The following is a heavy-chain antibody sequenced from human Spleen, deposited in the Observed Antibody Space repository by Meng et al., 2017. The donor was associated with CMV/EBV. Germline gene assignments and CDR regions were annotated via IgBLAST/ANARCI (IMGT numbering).Heavy chain of an antibody. CDR1: GFTFSSYE. CDR2: IKCDGSEK. D-gene: IGHD3/OR15-3a*01. V-gene: IGHV3-52*01. CDR3: VRVAGVAIFGLVINHDY. J-gene: IGHJ4*02. Sequence: GESLKISCAASGFTFSSYEMNWVRQAPGKGLEWVADIKCDGSEKYYVDSVKGRLTISRDNAKNSLYLQVNSLRAEVMTVYYCVRVAGVAIFGLVINHDYWGQGTLVTVSS.